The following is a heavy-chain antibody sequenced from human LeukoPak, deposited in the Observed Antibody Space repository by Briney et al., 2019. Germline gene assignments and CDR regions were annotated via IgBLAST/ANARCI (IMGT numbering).Heavy chain of an antibody. V-gene: IGHV3-74*01. Sequence: PGGSLRLSCAASGFTFSSYWMHWVRQAPGKGLVWVSRINSDGSSTSHADSVKGRFTISRDNAKNTLYLQMNSLRAEDTAVYYCARPRDDQGLDWFDRWGQGTLVTVSS. J-gene: IGHJ5*02. CDR1: GFTFSSYW. D-gene: IGHD2-21*01. CDR2: INSDGSST. CDR3: ARPRDDQGLDWFDR.